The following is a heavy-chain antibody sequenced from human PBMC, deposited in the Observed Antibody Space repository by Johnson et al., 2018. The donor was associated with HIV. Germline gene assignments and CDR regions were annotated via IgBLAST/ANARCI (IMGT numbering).Heavy chain of an antibody. CDR3: ARGYILTGYSGAFDM. J-gene: IGHJ3*02. Sequence: QVLLVESGGGVVQPGRSLRVSCGASGFTFSSYAMHWVRQAPGKGLDWVAVISYDGSNKYYADSVKGRFTISRDNSKNTVYLQMNSLRAEDTAVYYCARGYILTGYSGAFDMWGQGTMVTVSS. D-gene: IGHD3-9*01. CDR2: ISYDGSNK. CDR1: GFTFSSYA. V-gene: IGHV3-30*14.